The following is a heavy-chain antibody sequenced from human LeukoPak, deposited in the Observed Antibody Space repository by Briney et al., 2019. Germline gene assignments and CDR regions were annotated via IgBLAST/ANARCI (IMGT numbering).Heavy chain of an antibody. CDR2: IYYSGST. CDR3: AAGLRYFDSGAFDI. Sequence: SETLSLTCTVSGGSISSYYWSWIRQPPGKGLEWIGYIYYSGSTNYNPSLKSRVTISVDTSKNQFSLKPSSVTAADTAVYYCAAGLRYFDSGAFDIWGQGTMVTVSS. J-gene: IGHJ3*02. CDR1: GGSISSYY. D-gene: IGHD3-9*01. V-gene: IGHV4-59*01.